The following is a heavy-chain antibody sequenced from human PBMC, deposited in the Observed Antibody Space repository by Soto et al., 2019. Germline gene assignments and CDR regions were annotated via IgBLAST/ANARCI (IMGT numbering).Heavy chain of an antibody. J-gene: IGHJ4*02. CDR2: ISYDGSNK. CDR3: AKGGVQLWR. D-gene: IGHD5-18*01. CDR1: GFTFSSYG. V-gene: IGHV3-30*18. Sequence: QVQLVESGGGVVQPGRSLRLSCAASGFTFSSYGMHWVRQAPGKGLEWVAVISYDGSNKYYADSVKGRLTISRDNSKNTLYLQMNSLRAEDTAVYYCAKGGVQLWRWGQGTLVTVSS.